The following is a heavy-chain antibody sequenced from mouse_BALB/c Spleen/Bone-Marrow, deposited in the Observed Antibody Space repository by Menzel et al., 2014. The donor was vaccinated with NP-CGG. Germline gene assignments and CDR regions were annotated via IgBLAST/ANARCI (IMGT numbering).Heavy chain of an antibody. Sequence: EVQLQESGPSLVKPSQTLSLTCSVTGDSITSGYWNWIRKFPGNKLEYMGYISYSGSTYYNPSLKSRISITRDTSKNQYYLQLNSVTTEDTATYYCARGGGSSYKYAMDYWGQGTSVTVSS. CDR3: ARGGGSSYKYAMDY. J-gene: IGHJ4*01. CDR2: ISYSGST. D-gene: IGHD1-1*01. CDR1: GDSITSGY. V-gene: IGHV3-8*02.